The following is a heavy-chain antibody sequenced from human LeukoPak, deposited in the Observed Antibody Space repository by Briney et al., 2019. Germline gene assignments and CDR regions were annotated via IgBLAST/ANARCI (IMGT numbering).Heavy chain of an antibody. Sequence: SETLSLTCAVYGGSFSGYYWSWIRQPPGKGLEWIGEINHSGSTNYNPSLKSRVTISVDTSKNQFSLKLSSVTAADTAVYYCARGWNRTVRGVIGYWGQGTLVTVSS. D-gene: IGHD3-10*01. V-gene: IGHV4-34*01. CDR1: GGSFSGYY. CDR3: ARGWNRTVRGVIGY. J-gene: IGHJ4*02. CDR2: INHSGST.